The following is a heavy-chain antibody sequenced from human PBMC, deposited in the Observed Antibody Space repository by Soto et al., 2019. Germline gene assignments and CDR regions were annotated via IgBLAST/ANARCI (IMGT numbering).Heavy chain of an antibody. J-gene: IGHJ4*02. CDR3: AREGGIVGATAPDY. CDR2: IYYSGST. CDR1: GGSISSGGYY. V-gene: IGHV4-31*03. Sequence: QVQLQESGPGLVKPSQTLYLTCPVSGGSISSGGYYWSWIRQHPGKGLEWIGYIYYSGSTYYNPSLKSRVTISVDTSKNQFSLKLSSVTAADTAVYYCAREGGIVGATAPDYWGQGTLVTVSS. D-gene: IGHD1-26*01.